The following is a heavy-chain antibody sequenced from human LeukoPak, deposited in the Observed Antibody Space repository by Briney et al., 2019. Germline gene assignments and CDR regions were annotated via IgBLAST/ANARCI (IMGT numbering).Heavy chain of an antibody. CDR2: ISSSSSFI. Sequence: GGSLRLSCAASGFTFSSYNMNWVRQAPGNGLEWVSSISSSSSFIYYADSVKGRFTISRDNAKNSLYLQMNSLRAEDTAVYYCARVRSGDTTGTTGDTQYFDYWGQGTLVTVSS. CDR3: ARVRSGDTTGTTGDTQYFDY. J-gene: IGHJ4*02. D-gene: IGHD1-1*01. V-gene: IGHV3-21*01. CDR1: GFTFSSYN.